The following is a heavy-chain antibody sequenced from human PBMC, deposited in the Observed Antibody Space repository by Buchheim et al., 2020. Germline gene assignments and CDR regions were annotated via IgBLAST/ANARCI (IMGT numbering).Heavy chain of an antibody. CDR2: INHSGST. J-gene: IGHJ4*02. CDR3: ARSGGSDCSGGSCYSH. V-gene: IGHV4-34*01. D-gene: IGHD2-15*01. Sequence: QVQLQQWGAGLLKPSETLSLTCAVYGGSFSGYYWSWIRQPPGKGLEWIGEINHSGSTNYNPSLKSRVTISVDTSKNQFPLKLSSVTAADTAVYYCARSGGSDCSGGSCYSHWGQGTL. CDR1: GGSFSGYY.